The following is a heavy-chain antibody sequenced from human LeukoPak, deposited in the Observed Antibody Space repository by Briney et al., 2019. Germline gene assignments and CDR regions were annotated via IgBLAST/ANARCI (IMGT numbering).Heavy chain of an antibody. V-gene: IGHV1-24*01. CDR2: FDPEDGET. CDR1: GYTLTELS. CDR3: ASKNCSSTSCSPGDYYYYYYMDV. Sequence: ASVKVSCKVSGYTLTELSMHWVRQAPGKGLEWMGGFDPEDGETIYAQKFQGRVTMTEDTSTDTAYMELSSLRSEDTAVYYCASKNCSSTSCSPGDYYYYYYMDVWGKGTTVTVSS. D-gene: IGHD2-2*01. J-gene: IGHJ6*03.